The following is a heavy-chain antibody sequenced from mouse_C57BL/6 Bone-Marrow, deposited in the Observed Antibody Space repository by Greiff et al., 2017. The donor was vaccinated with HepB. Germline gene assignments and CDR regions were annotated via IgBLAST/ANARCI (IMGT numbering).Heavy chain of an antibody. CDR2: IDPSDSET. Sequence: QVHVKQPGAELVRPGSSVKLSCKASGYTFTSYWMHWVKQRPIQGLEWIGNIDPSDSETHYNQKFKDKATLTVDKSSSTAYMQLSSLTSEDSAVYYCARSGRGYFDVWGTGTTVTVSS. CDR3: ARSGRGYFDV. V-gene: IGHV1-52*01. CDR1: GYTFTSYW. J-gene: IGHJ1*03. D-gene: IGHD3-2*02.